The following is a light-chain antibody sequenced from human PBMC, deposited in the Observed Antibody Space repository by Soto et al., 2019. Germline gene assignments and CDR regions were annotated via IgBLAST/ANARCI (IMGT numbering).Light chain of an antibody. V-gene: IGLV2-18*02. CDR3: SSYTSSSTDV. J-gene: IGLJ1*01. CDR2: DVT. Sequence: QSALTQPPSVSGSPGQSVAISCTGTSSDVGNSNGVSWYQQAPGTAPKLMIYDVTNRPSGVPDRFSGSKSGNTASLTISGLQADDEADYYCSSYTSSSTDVFGTGTKLTVI. CDR1: SSDVGNSNG.